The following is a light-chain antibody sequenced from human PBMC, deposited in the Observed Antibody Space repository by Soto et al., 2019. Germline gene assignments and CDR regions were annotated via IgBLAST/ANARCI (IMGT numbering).Light chain of an antibody. V-gene: IGKV4-1*01. Sequence: DIVMTQSPDSLALSLGERATINCKSSQSVLYSSNNKNYLAWYQQKAGQPPKLLIYWASARESGVPDRFRGSGSETDFTLTISSLQAADVAVYYCQQYYSIPYAFGQGTKLEIK. J-gene: IGKJ2*01. CDR1: QSVLYSSNNKNY. CDR3: QQYYSIPYA. CDR2: WAS.